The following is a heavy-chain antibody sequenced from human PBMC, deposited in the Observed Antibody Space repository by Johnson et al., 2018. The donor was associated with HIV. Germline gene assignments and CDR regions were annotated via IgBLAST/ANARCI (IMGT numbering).Heavy chain of an antibody. CDR2: ISSNGGST. Sequence: MQLVESGGALVQPGGSLRLSCAASGFTFDYYWMHWVRQAPGKGLEYVSAISSNGGSTYYANSVKGRFTISRDNSKNTLYLQMNSLRAGDTAVYYCARVRPPGLLDAIDIWGQGTMVTVSS. V-gene: IGHV3-64*01. CDR3: ARVRPPGLLDAIDI. CDR1: GFTFDYYW. J-gene: IGHJ3*02.